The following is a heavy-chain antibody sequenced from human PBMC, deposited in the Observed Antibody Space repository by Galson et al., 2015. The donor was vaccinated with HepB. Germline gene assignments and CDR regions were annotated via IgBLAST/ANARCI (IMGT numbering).Heavy chain of an antibody. D-gene: IGHD3-10*01. Sequence: SLRLFCAASGFTFSSYGMDWVRQAPGKGLEWVALISNDGSHKYYADSVKGRFTISRDNSKNTLYLQMNSLRAEDTAVYYCAKDLQYYGSGSYYLGSWGQGTLVTISS. CDR2: ISNDGSHK. J-gene: IGHJ5*02. CDR3: AKDLQYYGSGSYYLGS. V-gene: IGHV3-30*18. CDR1: GFTFSSYG.